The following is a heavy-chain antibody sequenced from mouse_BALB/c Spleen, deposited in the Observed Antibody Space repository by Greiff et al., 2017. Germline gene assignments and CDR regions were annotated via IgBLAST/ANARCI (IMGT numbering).Heavy chain of an antibody. V-gene: IGHV1-9*01. Sequence: VQLQQSGAELMKPGASVKLSCTATGYTFSSYWIEWVKQRPGHGLEWIGEILPGSGSTNYNEKFKGKATFTADTSSNTAYMQLSSLTSEDSAVLYCARRGDYDAMDYWGQGTSVTVSS. CDR2: ILPGSGST. J-gene: IGHJ4*01. CDR1: GYTFSSYW. CDR3: ARRGDYDAMDY.